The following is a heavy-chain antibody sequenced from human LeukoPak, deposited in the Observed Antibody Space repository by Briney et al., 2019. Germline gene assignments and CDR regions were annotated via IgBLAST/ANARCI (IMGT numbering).Heavy chain of an antibody. J-gene: IGHJ6*03. CDR1: GFTFSSYW. V-gene: IGHV3-7*03. CDR3: ARGDDSSGYYRNYYYYYMDV. D-gene: IGHD3-22*01. Sequence: GGSLRLSCAASGFTFSSYWMSWVRQAPGKGLEWVANIKQDGSEKYYVDSVKGRFTISRDNAKNSLYLQMNSLRAEDTAVYYCARGDDSSGYYRNYYYYYMDVWGKGTTVTISS. CDR2: IKQDGSEK.